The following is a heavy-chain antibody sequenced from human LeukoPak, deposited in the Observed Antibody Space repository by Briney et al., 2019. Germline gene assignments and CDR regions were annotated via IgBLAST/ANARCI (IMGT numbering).Heavy chain of an antibody. V-gene: IGHV3-23*01. Sequence: PGGSLRLSCAASGFTSSSYAMSWVRHAPGKGREWVSAISGSDGSTYYADSVKGRFTISRDNSKNTLYLQMNSMRAEDTAVYYCAKDLFPIAVAFDYWGQGTLVTVSS. CDR3: AKDLFPIAVAFDY. J-gene: IGHJ4*02. D-gene: IGHD6-19*01. CDR1: GFTSSSYA. CDR2: ISGSDGST.